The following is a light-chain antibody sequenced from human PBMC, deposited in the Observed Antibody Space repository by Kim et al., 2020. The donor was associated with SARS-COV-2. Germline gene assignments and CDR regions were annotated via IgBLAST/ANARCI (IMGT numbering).Light chain of an antibody. V-gene: IGLV3-1*01. J-gene: IGLJ2*01. CDR1: KLGDKY. CDR3: QAWDSSTVV. Sequence: VSPGQTASITCFGDKLGDKYTCWSQQKPGQSPVLVIYQDTRRPSGIPERFSGSNSGNTATLTITGTQAMDEADYYCQAWDSSTVVFGGGTQLTVL. CDR2: QDT.